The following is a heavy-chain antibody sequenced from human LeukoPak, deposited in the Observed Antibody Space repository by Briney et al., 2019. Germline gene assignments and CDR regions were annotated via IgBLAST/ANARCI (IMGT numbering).Heavy chain of an antibody. D-gene: IGHD3-22*01. CDR2: IKQDGGDK. J-gene: IGHJ3*02. CDR1: GFSFSDYW. CDR3: ARGGEDYYNSSGYLGAFDI. V-gene: IGHV3-7*03. Sequence: GGSLRLSCAASGFSFSDYWMSWVRQAPGKGLEWVANIKQDGGDKYYADSVKGRFTISRDNAKKSLYLQMNSLRAEDTAVYYCARGGEDYYNSSGYLGAFDIWGQGTMVTVSS.